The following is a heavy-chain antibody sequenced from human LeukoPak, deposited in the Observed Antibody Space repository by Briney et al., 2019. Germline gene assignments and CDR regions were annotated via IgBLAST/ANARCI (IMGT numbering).Heavy chain of an antibody. CDR1: GFTFSSFA. D-gene: IGHD1-7*01. J-gene: IGHJ4*01. Sequence: PGGSLRLSCAASGFTFSSFAMSWVRQAPGKGLEWVSSISSTSSYIYYADSVKGRFTISRDNAKNSLYLQMNSLRAEDTAVYYCARDAGITGTTDLGYWGHGTLVTVSS. V-gene: IGHV3-21*01. CDR2: ISSTSSYI. CDR3: ARDAGITGTTDLGY.